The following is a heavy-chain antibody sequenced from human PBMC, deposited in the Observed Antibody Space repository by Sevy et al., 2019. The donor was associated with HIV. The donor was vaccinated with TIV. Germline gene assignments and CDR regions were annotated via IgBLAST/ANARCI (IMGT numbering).Heavy chain of an antibody. CDR3: AKWGAITIFGVVINCGMDV. V-gene: IGHV3-30*02. CDR2: IRYDGSNK. D-gene: IGHD3-3*01. Sequence: GGSLRLSCAASGFTFSSYGMHWVRQAPGKGLEWVAFIRYDGSNKYYAYSVKGRFTISRDNSKNTLYLQMNSLGAEDTAVYYCAKWGAITIFGVVINCGMDVWGQGTTVTVSS. J-gene: IGHJ6*02. CDR1: GFTFSSYG.